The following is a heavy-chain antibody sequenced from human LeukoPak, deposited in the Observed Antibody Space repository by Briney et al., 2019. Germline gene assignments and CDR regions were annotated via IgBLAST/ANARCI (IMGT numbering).Heavy chain of an antibody. CDR2: INSDGSST. J-gene: IGHJ4*02. CDR1: GFTFSSYW. V-gene: IGHV3-74*01. Sequence: GGSLRLSCAASGFTFSSYWMHWVRQAPGKGLVWVSCINSDGSSTSYADSVKGRFTISRDNAKNSLYLQMNSLRAEDTAVYYCARGSPLSLSGYGFYLFDYWGQGTLLTVCS. CDR3: ARGSPLSLSGYGFYLFDY. D-gene: IGHD5-12*01.